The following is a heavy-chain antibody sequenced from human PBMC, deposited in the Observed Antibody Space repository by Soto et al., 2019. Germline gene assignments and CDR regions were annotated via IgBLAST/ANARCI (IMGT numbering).Heavy chain of an antibody. Sequence: EVQLVQSGAEVKKPGESLQISCQGSGYTFTTYWVGWVRQRPGKGLDWMGNIYPGDSDVKYSPAFQGQVTIPVAKSISTTKLQVNSLKVSDNAIYYYSGQKYARFCGYDSAFDTWGQGTLVTVSS. CDR3: SGQKYARFCGYDSAFDT. V-gene: IGHV5-51*01. J-gene: IGHJ4*02. D-gene: IGHD5-12*01. CDR1: GYTFTTYW. CDR2: IYPGDSDV.